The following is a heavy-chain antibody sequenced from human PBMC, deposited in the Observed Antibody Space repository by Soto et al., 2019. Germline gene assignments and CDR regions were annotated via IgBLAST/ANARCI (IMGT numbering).Heavy chain of an antibody. V-gene: IGHV4-59*01. CDR2: IYYSGST. CDR3: ARVSGMTTVNVRYFQH. Sequence: PSETLSLTCTVSGGSISSYYWSWIRQPPGKGLEWIGYIYYSGSTNYNPSLKSRVTISVDTSKNQFSLKLSSVTAAYTAVYYCARVSGMTTVNVRYFQHWGQGTLVTVSS. CDR1: GGSISSYY. J-gene: IGHJ1*01. D-gene: IGHD4-4*01.